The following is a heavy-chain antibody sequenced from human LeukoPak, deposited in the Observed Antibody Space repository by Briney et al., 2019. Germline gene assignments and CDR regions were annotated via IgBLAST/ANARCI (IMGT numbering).Heavy chain of an antibody. Sequence: PSETLSLTCAVSGYSISSGYYWGWIRQPPGKGPEWIGSIYHSGSTYYNPSLKSRVTISVDTSKNQFSLKLSSVTAADTAVYYCARIDSGCIDYWGQGTLVTVSS. CDR2: IYHSGST. CDR1: GYSISSGYY. J-gene: IGHJ4*02. D-gene: IGHD6-19*01. CDR3: ARIDSGCIDY. V-gene: IGHV4-38-2*01.